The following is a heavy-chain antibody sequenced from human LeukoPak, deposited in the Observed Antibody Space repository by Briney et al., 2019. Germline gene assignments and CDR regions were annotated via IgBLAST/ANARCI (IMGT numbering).Heavy chain of an antibody. D-gene: IGHD3-3*01. V-gene: IGHV4-39*07. CDR2: IYYSGST. Sequence: SETLSLTCTVSGGSISSSSYYWGWIRQPPGKGLEWIGSIYYSGSTYYNPSLKSRVTISVDTSKNQFSLKLSSVTAADTAVYYCARALLEIYDFWSGYYTLGGSLIDYWGQGTLVTVSS. CDR3: ARALLEIYDFWSGYYTLGGSLIDY. J-gene: IGHJ4*02. CDR1: GGSISSSSYY.